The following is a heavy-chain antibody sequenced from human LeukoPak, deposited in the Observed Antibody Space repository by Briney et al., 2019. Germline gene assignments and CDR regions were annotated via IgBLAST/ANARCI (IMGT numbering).Heavy chain of an antibody. D-gene: IGHD3-3*01. CDR2: IYYSGST. CDR1: GGSISSSSYY. V-gene: IGHV4-39*01. Sequence: PSETLSLTCTVSGGSISSSSYYWGWLRQPPGKGLEWVGSIYYSGSTYDNPSLKSRVTISVDTSKNQFSLKLSSVTAADTAVYYCARHLGFLEWPYFDYWGQGTLVTVSS. J-gene: IGHJ4*02. CDR3: ARHLGFLEWPYFDY.